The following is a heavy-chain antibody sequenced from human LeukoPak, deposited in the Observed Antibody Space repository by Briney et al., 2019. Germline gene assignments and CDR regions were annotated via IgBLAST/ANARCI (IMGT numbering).Heavy chain of an antibody. Sequence: SGGSLRLSCAASGFTFSNYYMSWIRQAPGKGLEWVSAISGSGGSTYYADSVKGRFTISRDNSKNTLYLQMNSLRAEDTAVYYCAKGEKRGDYFDYWGQGTLVTVSS. J-gene: IGHJ4*02. V-gene: IGHV3-23*01. CDR2: ISGSGGST. CDR3: AKGEKRGDYFDY. CDR1: GFTFSNYY.